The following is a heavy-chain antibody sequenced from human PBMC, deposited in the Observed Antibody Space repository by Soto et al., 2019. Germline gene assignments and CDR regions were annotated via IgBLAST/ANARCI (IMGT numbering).Heavy chain of an antibody. CDR2: INHSGST. J-gene: IGHJ6*03. Sequence: SETLSLTCAVYGGSFSGYYWSWIRQPPGKGLEWIGEINHSGSTNYNPSLKSRVTISVDTSKNQFSLKLSSVTAADTSVYYCARKKGITGTTGYYYMDVWGKGTTVTVSS. V-gene: IGHV4-34*01. CDR3: ARKKGITGTTGYYYMDV. D-gene: IGHD1-7*01. CDR1: GGSFSGYY.